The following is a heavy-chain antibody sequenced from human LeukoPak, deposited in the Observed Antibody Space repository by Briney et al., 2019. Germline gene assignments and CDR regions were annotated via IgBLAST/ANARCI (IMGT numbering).Heavy chain of an antibody. Sequence: KSSETLSLTCAVSGGSISSGGYSWSWIRQPPGKGLEWIGYIYHSGSTYYNPSLKSRVTISVDRSKNQFSLKLSSVTAADTAVYYCARTQPYYYGSGSYRPNRIQLWFDPWGQGTLVTVSS. V-gene: IGHV4-30-2*01. D-gene: IGHD3-10*01. CDR1: GGSISSGGYS. CDR2: IYHSGST. CDR3: ARTQPYYYGSGSYRPNRIQLWFDP. J-gene: IGHJ5*02.